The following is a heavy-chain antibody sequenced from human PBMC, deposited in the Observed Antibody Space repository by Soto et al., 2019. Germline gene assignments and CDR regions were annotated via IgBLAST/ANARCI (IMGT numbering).Heavy chain of an antibody. Sequence: GGSLRLSCAASGFTVSSNYMSWVRQAPGKGLEWVSVIYSGGSTYYADSVKGRFTISRDNSKNTLYLQMNSLRAEDTAVYYCAREPSGYYYYYYGMDVWGQGTTVTVSS. CDR3: AREPSGYYYYYYGMDV. V-gene: IGHV3-53*01. CDR1: GFTVSSNY. CDR2: IYSGGST. D-gene: IGHD3-3*01. J-gene: IGHJ6*02.